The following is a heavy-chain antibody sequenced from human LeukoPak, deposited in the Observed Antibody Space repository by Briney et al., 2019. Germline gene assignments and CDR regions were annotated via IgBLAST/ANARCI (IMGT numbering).Heavy chain of an antibody. Sequence: GGSLRLSCAASGFTLSSYAMSWVRQAPGKGLEWVSTISGSGGSTYYADSVKGRSTSSRDNSKKALYLKMNSLRAEDTAVYYCAKKALIGSTSRTWFDPWGQGTLVTVSS. J-gene: IGHJ5*02. CDR3: AKKALIGSTSRTWFDP. CDR1: GFTLSSYA. V-gene: IGHV3-23*01. D-gene: IGHD1-7*01. CDR2: ISGSGGST.